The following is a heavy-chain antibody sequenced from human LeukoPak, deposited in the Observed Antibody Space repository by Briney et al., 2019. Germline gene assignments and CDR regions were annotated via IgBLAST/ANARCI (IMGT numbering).Heavy chain of an antibody. CDR3: ARSGGDFLTGRYQPNDY. V-gene: IGHV3-72*01. CDR2: GRDKTNSYTT. D-gene: IGHD3-9*01. J-gene: IGHJ4*02. Sequence: QTGGSLRLSCAASGFIFSDYYMDWVRQAPGKGLEWVGRGRDKTNSYTTEYAASVKGRITISRDDSKNSLYLQMNSLKTEDTAVYYCARSGGDFLTGRYQPNDYWGQGTLVTVSS. CDR1: GFIFSDYY.